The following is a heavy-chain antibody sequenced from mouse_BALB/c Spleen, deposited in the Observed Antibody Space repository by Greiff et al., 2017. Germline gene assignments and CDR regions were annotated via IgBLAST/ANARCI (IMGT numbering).Heavy chain of an antibody. J-gene: IGHJ3*01. CDR2: IWAGGST. V-gene: IGHV2-9*02. Sequence: QVQLKQSGPGLVAPSQSLSITCTVSGFSLTSYGVHWVRQPPGKGLEWLGVIWAGGSTNYNSALMSRLSISKDNSKSQVFLKMNSLQTDDTAMYYCARETTALAYWGQGTLVTVSA. CDR3: ARETTALAY. D-gene: IGHD1-2*01. CDR1: GFSLTSYG.